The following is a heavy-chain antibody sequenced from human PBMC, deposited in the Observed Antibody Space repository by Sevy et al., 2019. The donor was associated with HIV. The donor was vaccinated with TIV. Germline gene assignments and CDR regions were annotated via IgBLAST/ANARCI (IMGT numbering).Heavy chain of an antibody. D-gene: IGHD3-16*01. J-gene: IGHJ3*02. CDR2: ISSSSSYI. CDR3: ARERGVGAFDI. Sequence: GGSLRLSCAASGFTFSSYSMNWVRQAPGKGLEWVSSISSSSSYIYYADSVKGRFTISRENAKNSLYLQMNSLRAEDTAVYYCARERGVGAFDIWGQGTMVTVSS. CDR1: GFTFSSYS. V-gene: IGHV3-21*01.